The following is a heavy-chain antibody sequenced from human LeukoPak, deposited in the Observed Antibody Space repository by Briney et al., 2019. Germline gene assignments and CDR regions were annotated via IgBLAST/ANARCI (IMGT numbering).Heavy chain of an antibody. CDR3: AASGGPINWFDP. D-gene: IGHD3-10*01. CDR2: ITHNGYT. V-gene: IGHV4-34*01. J-gene: IGHJ5*02. CDR1: GGSFSGYY. Sequence: SETLSLTCAVYGGSFSGYYWGWVRQPPGKGLQWIGEITHNGYTNYNPALKSRVTISIDTSKNEFSLKVSSVTAADMAIYYCAASGGPINWFDPWGQGTLVTVSS.